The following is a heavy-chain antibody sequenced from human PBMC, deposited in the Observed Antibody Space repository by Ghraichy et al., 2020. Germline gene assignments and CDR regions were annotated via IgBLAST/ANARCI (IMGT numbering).Heavy chain of an antibody. D-gene: IGHD7-27*01. Sequence: SETLSLTCAVYGGSFSGYYWSWIRQPPGKGLEWIGEINHSGSTNYNPSLKSRVTISVDTSKNQFSLKLSSVTAADTAVYYCARATLGNGAFDYWGQGTLVTVSS. CDR1: GGSFSGYY. J-gene: IGHJ4*02. V-gene: IGHV4-34*01. CDR2: INHSGST. CDR3: ARATLGNGAFDY.